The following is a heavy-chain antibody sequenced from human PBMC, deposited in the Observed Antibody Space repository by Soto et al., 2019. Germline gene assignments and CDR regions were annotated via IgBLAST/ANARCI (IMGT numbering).Heavy chain of an antibody. CDR1: GFTFSSYW. CDR3: ARGPLDYYDSSGYFW. Sequence: GGSLRLSCAASGFTFSSYWMHWVRQAPGKGLVWVSRINSDGSSTSYADSVKGRFTISRDNAKNTLYLQMNSLRAEDTAVYYCARGPLDYYDSSGYFWWCQGTLVTVSS. D-gene: IGHD3-22*01. V-gene: IGHV3-74*01. CDR2: INSDGSST. J-gene: IGHJ4*02.